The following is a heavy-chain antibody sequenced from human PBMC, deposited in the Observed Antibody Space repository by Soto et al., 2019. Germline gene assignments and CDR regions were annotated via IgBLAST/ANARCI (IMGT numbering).Heavy chain of an antibody. V-gene: IGHV3-21*01. CDR2: ITSSSSYK. Sequence: GGSLRLSCVAPAVIFSGYTMNWVRQAPGKGLEWVSSITSSSSYKYYAGSVRGRFTISRDNAGNSLFLQMDSLSAEDTAVYYCARGPGFAVAGTLDDWGQGTLVTVSS. J-gene: IGHJ4*02. CDR1: AVIFSGYT. D-gene: IGHD6-19*01. CDR3: ARGPGFAVAGTLDD.